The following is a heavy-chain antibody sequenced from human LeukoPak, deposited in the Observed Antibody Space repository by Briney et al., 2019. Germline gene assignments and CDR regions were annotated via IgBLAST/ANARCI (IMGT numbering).Heavy chain of an antibody. D-gene: IGHD6-19*01. CDR2: IYYSGST. CDR1: GGSISSSSYY. CDR3: AKGSGWYRGPFDY. V-gene: IGHV4-39*07. Sequence: SETLSLTCTVSGGSISSSSYYWGWIRQPPGKGLEWIGSIYYSGSTYYNPSLKSRVTISVDTSKNQFSLKLSSVTAADTAVYYCAKGSGWYRGPFDYWGQGTLVTVSS. J-gene: IGHJ4*02.